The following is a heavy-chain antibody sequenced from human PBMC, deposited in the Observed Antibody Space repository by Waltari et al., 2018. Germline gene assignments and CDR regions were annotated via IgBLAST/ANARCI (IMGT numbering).Heavy chain of an antibody. CDR2: INHSGST. D-gene: IGHD3-22*01. Sequence: QVQLQQWGAGLLKPSETLSLTCAVYGGSFSGYYWSWIRQPPGKGLEWIGEINHSGSTNYNPSLKSRVTISVDTSKNQFSLKLSSVTAAETAVYYCARTTYYYDSSPYFQHWGQGTLVTVSS. V-gene: IGHV4-34*01. CDR3: ARTTYYYDSSPYFQH. J-gene: IGHJ1*01. CDR1: GGSFSGYY.